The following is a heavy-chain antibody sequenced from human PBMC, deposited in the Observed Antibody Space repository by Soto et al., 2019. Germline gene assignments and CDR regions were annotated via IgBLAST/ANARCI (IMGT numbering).Heavy chain of an antibody. Sequence: SLRLSCAASGFTFSSYAMHWVRQAPGKGLEWVAVISYDGSNKYYADSVKGRFTISRDNSKNTLYLQMNSLKAEDTAVYYFARDFDPIAIFGVVIPGSPDYYYYGIDVWGQGSTVTGSS. CDR2: ISYDGSNK. CDR1: GFTFSSYA. CDR3: ARDFDPIAIFGVVIPGSPDYYYYGIDV. J-gene: IGHJ6*02. D-gene: IGHD3-3*01. V-gene: IGHV3-30-3*01.